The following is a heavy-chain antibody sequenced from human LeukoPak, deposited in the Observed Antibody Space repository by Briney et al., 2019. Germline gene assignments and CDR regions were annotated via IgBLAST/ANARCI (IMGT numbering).Heavy chain of an antibody. CDR2: ISHSGTT. V-gene: IGHV4-30-2*01. J-gene: IGHJ4*02. CDR1: GGSISSGGYS. D-gene: IGHD3-10*01. CDR3: ARYVYYGSGK. Sequence: SETLSLTCAVSGGSISSGGYSWSWIRQPPGRGLEWIGRISHSGTTYYNPSLKSRVTISVDTSKNQFSLKLSSVTAADTAVYYCARYVYYGSGKWSQGTLVTVSS.